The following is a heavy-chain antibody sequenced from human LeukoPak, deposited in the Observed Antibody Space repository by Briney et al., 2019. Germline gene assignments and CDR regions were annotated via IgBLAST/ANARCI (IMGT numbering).Heavy chain of an antibody. J-gene: IGHJ6*02. V-gene: IGHV3-48*01. CDR3: ARPSYSGYTAFYYGMDA. CDR1: GFTFSHYN. D-gene: IGHD5-12*01. CDR2: ISASGSSV. Sequence: GGSLRLSCVASGFTFSHYNMYWVRQAPGKGLEWVSYISASGSSVYYADSVKGRFTISRDNPTNTMYLQMNSLRADDSAVYYCARPSYSGYTAFYYGMDAWGQGTTVTVSS.